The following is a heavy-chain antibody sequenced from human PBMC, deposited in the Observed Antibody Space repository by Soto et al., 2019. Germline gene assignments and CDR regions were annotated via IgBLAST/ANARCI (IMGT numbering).Heavy chain of an antibody. CDR2: IKSKTDGGTT. J-gene: IGHJ4*02. D-gene: IGHD4-17*01. CDR1: GFTFSNAW. V-gene: IGHV3-15*01. CDR3: TTDFYYGDYSFDY. Sequence: PGGSLSLSCAASGFTFSNAWMSWVRQAPGKGLEWVGRIKSKTDGGTTDYAAPVKGRFTISRDDSKNTLYLQMNSLKTEDTAVYYCTTDFYYGDYSFDYWGQGTLVTVSS.